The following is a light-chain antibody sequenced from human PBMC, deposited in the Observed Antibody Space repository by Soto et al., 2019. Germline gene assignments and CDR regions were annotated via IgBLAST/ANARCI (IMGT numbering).Light chain of an antibody. CDR1: SSNIGAGSD. J-gene: IGLJ1*01. Sequence: QSVLTQPASVSGAPGQRVTISCTGSSSNIGAGSDVHWYQQVPVTAPKLLVYGSYNRPSGVPDRFSGSKSGTSASLAITGLQAEDEADFYCQSYDSSLSAWVFGTGTKVTV. V-gene: IGLV1-40*01. CDR2: GSY. CDR3: QSYDSSLSAWV.